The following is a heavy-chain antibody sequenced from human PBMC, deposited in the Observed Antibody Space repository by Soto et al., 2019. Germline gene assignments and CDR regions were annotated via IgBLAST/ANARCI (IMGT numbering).Heavy chain of an antibody. D-gene: IGHD3-22*01. CDR1: GGSISSGGYS. CDR2: IYHSGST. Sequence: SETLSLTCAVSGGSISSGGYSWSWIRQPPGKGLEWIGYIYHSGSTYYNPSLKSRVTISVDRSKNQFSLKLSSVTAADTAVYYCARVYYYDSSGYYLGPWGQGTLVT. J-gene: IGHJ5*02. V-gene: IGHV4-30-2*01. CDR3: ARVYYYDSSGYYLGP.